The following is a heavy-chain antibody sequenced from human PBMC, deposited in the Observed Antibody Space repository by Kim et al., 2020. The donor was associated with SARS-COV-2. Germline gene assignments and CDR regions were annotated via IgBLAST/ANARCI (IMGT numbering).Heavy chain of an antibody. D-gene: IGHD3-22*01. J-gene: IGHJ3*02. CDR2: IYYSGST. Sequence: SETLSLTCTVSGGSISSYYWSWIRQPPGKGLEWIGYIYYSGSTNYNPSLKSRVTISVDTSKNQFSLKLSSVTAADTAVYYCARRRYYDSSGYPPAKIFDIWGQGTMVTVSS. CDR1: GGSISSYY. CDR3: ARRRYYDSSGYPPAKIFDI. V-gene: IGHV4-59*08.